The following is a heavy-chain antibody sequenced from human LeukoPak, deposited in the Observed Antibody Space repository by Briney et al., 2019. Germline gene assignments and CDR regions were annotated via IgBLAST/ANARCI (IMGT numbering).Heavy chain of an antibody. D-gene: IGHD2-21*02. J-gene: IGHJ4*02. CDR1: GDSISNNF. V-gene: IGHV4-59*01. CDR2: IYESGST. CDR3: TTHSCVGGDICRPPKY. Sequence: SETLSLTCIVSGDSISNNFWGWIRQPPGKGLEWIGDIYESGSTNYSPSLQSRVTMSIDTSKTQFSLTLTSVTAADTAIYYCTTHSCVGGDICRPPKYWGQGTLVTLSS.